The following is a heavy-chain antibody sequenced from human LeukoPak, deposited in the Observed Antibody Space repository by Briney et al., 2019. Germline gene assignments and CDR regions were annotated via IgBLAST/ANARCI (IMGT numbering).Heavy chain of an antibody. V-gene: IGHV1-69*04. CDR2: IIPILGIA. CDR3: ARVDRYYYDSSGYYAPGAFDI. J-gene: IGHJ3*02. D-gene: IGHD3-22*01. CDR1: GGTLNSYD. Sequence: SVKVSCKASGGTLNSYDISWVRQAPGQGLERMGRIIPILGIANYAQKFQGRVTITADKSTSTAYMELSSLRSEDTAVYYCARVDRYYYDSSGYYAPGAFDIWGQGTMVTVSS.